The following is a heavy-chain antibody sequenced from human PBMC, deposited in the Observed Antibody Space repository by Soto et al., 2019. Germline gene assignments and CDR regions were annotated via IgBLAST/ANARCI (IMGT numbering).Heavy chain of an antibody. CDR2: ISAYNGNT. V-gene: IGHV1-18*01. D-gene: IGHD3-10*01. CDR3: AREQGPYGSGSYSFDY. Sequence: ASVKVSCKASGYTFTSYGISWVRQAPGQGLEWMGWISAYNGNTNYAQKLQGRVTMTTDTSTSTAYMELRSLRSDDTAVYYCAREQGPYGSGSYSFDYWGQGTLVTVSS. CDR1: GYTFTSYG. J-gene: IGHJ4*02.